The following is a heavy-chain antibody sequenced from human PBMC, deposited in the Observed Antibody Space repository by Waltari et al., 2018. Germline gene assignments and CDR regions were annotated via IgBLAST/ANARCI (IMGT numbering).Heavy chain of an antibody. Sequence: QVQLQESGPGLVKPSETLSLTCTVSGGSISSHYWSWIRQPPGKGLEWIGYIYYSGSTNSNPSRKSRVTISVDTSKNQFSLKLSSVTAADTAVYYCARSAPLYCSGGSCYGDYYYGMDVWGQGTTVTVSS. CDR3: ARSAPLYCSGGSCYGDYYYGMDV. J-gene: IGHJ6*02. V-gene: IGHV4-59*11. D-gene: IGHD2-15*01. CDR1: GGSISSHY. CDR2: IYYSGST.